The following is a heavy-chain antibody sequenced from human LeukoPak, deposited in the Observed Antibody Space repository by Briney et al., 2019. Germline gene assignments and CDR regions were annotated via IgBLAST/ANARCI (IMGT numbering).Heavy chain of an antibody. CDR3: ARVGIVRDYYDSSGGSNNWFDP. V-gene: IGHV4-59*12. CDR1: GGSISSYY. CDR2: IYYSGST. Sequence: SETLSLTCTVSGGSISSYYWSWIRQPPGKGLEWIGYIYYSGSTYYNPSLKSRVTISVDTSKNQFSLKLSSVTAADTAVYYCARVGIVRDYYDSSGGSNNWFDPWGQGTLVTVSS. J-gene: IGHJ5*02. D-gene: IGHD3-22*01.